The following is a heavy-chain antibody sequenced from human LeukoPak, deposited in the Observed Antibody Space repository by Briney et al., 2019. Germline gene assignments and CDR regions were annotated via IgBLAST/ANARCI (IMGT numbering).Heavy chain of an antibody. CDR2: ISSSARTI. V-gene: IGHV3-48*04. CDR3: ASSTAIGY. Sequence: PGGSLRLSCAASGFTFSSYSMNWVRQAPGKGLEWVSYISSSARTIYYADSVKGRFTISRDNAKNSLYLQMNSLRTEDTAVYYCASSTAIGYWGQGTLVTVSS. J-gene: IGHJ4*02. CDR1: GFTFSSYS.